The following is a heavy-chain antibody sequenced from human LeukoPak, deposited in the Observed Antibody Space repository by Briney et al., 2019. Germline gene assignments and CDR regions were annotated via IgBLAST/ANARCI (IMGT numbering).Heavy chain of an antibody. D-gene: IGHD6-13*01. Sequence: ASVKVSCKASGYTFTSYGISWVRQAPGQGLEWMGWISAYNGNTNYAQKLQGRVTMTTDTSTSTAYMELRSLRSDDTAVYYCVRDDLSIAAAGSFDYWGQGTLVTVSS. J-gene: IGHJ4*02. CDR1: GYTFTSYG. CDR2: ISAYNGNT. CDR3: VRDDLSIAAAGSFDY. V-gene: IGHV1-18*01.